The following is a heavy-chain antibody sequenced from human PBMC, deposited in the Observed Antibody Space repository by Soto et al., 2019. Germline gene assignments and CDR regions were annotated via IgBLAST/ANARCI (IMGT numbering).Heavy chain of an antibody. V-gene: IGHV2-5*02. CDR3: AGWGVTTSGPDGVDS. CDR1: GFSLSTRRVG. J-gene: IGHJ4*02. Sequence: QITLKESGPTLVKPTQTLTLTCTFSGFSLSTRRVGVGWIRQPPGKALEWLALIYWDDDKRYRPSLRNRLTNTKDTSKKQVAHTLTNFEPLDTATYDCAGWGVTTSGPDGVDSWGQGTLVTVSS. CDR2: IYWDDDK. D-gene: IGHD2-15*01.